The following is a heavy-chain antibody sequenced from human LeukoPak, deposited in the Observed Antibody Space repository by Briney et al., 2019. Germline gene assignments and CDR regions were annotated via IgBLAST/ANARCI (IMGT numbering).Heavy chain of an antibody. J-gene: IGHJ6*02. V-gene: IGHV3-23*01. Sequence: GGSLRLSCAASAFTFSNYAMSWVRQAPGKGLEWVSSISGSGGSTYYADSVKGRFTISRDNSKNTLYLRMNSLRAEDTAVYYCAKDIVINYDFWSGYYTAYYGMDVWDQGTTVTVSS. CDR1: AFTFSNYA. D-gene: IGHD3-3*01. CDR3: AKDIVINYDFWSGYYTAYYGMDV. CDR2: ISGSGGST.